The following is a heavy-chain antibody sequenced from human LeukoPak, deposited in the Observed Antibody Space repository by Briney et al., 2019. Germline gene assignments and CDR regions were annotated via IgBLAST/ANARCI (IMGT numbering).Heavy chain of an antibody. CDR2: ISAYNGNT. D-gene: IGHD3-22*01. J-gene: IGHJ5*02. Sequence: ASVKVSCKASGYTFTSYGISWVRQAPGQGLEWMGWISAYNGNTNYAQKLQGRVTMTTDTSTSTAYMELRSLRSDDTAVYYCARDRVTMIVEAFNWFDPWGQGTLVTVSS. V-gene: IGHV1-18*01. CDR1: GYTFTSYG. CDR3: ARDRVTMIVEAFNWFDP.